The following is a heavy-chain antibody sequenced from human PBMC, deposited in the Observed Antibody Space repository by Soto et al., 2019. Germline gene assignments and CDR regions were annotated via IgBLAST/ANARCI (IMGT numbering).Heavy chain of an antibody. CDR3: ARGGRYCSSTSCYLYYYGMDV. CDR1: GYTFTGYY. D-gene: IGHD2-2*01. J-gene: IGHJ6*02. V-gene: IGHV1-2*04. CDR2: INPNSGGT. Sequence: ASVKVSCKASGYTFTGYYMHWVRQAPGQGLEWMGWINPNSGGTNYAQKFKGWVTMTRDTSISTAYMELSRLRSDDTAVYYCARGGRYCSSTSCYLYYYGMDVWGQGTTVTVSS.